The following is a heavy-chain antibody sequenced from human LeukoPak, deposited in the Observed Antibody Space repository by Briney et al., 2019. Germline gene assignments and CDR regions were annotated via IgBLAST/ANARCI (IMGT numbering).Heavy chain of an antibody. CDR3: ARDLPIRFDP. Sequence: GGSLRLSCTASGFTFTIYAMDWVRQAPGKGLEWVSYISSSGSTIYYADSVKGRFTISRDNAKNSLYLQMNSLRAEDTAVYYCARDLPIRFDPWGQGTLVTVSS. J-gene: IGHJ5*02. CDR2: ISSSGSTI. V-gene: IGHV3-48*03. CDR1: GFTFTIYA.